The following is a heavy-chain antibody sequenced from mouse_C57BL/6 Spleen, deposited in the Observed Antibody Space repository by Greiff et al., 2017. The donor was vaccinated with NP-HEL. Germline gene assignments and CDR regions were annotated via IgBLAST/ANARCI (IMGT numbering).Heavy chain of an antibody. CDR3: ARYYYGSSYGYYAMDY. J-gene: IGHJ4*01. CDR1: GYTFTSYW. D-gene: IGHD1-1*01. Sequence: VQLQQPGAELVKPGASVKLSCKASGYTFTSYWMHWVKQRPGQGLEWIGMIHPTSGSTNYNEKFKSKATLTVDKSSSTAYMQLSSLTSEDSAVYYCARYYYGSSYGYYAMDYWGQGTSVTVSS. V-gene: IGHV1-64*01. CDR2: IHPTSGST.